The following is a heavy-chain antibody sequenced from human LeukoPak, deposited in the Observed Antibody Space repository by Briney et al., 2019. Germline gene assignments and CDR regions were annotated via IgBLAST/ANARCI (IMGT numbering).Heavy chain of an antibody. J-gene: IGHJ4*02. CDR2: ISGSGGST. CDR3: AKGRLLCDY. V-gene: IGHV3-23*01. D-gene: IGHD5-18*01. CDR1: GFTFSSYE. Sequence: GGSLRLSCAASGFTFSSYEMNWVRQAPGKGLERVSAISGSGGSTYYADSVKGRFTISRDNSKNTLYLQIDSLRAEDTAVYYCAKGRLLCDYWGQGTLVTVSS.